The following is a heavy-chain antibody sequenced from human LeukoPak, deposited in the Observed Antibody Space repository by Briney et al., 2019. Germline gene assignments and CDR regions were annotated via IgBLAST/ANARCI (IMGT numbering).Heavy chain of an antibody. J-gene: IGHJ4*02. CDR2: IYFGGNT. Sequence: PGRSLRLSCAASGFTLDDYAMHWVRQAPGKGLEWVSVIYFGGNTYYADSVKGRFTISRDNSKNTVYLQMNSLRAEDTAVYYCARGQWLVSDYWGQGTLVTVSS. CDR1: GFTLDDYA. V-gene: IGHV3-53*01. D-gene: IGHD6-19*01. CDR3: ARGQWLVSDY.